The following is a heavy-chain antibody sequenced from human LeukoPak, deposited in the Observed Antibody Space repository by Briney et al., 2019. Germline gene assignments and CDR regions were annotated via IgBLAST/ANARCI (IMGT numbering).Heavy chain of an antibody. D-gene: IGHD4-17*01. CDR1: GFTFINYS. V-gene: IGHV3-21*04. CDR2: ISSSRNYI. Sequence: GGSLRLSCSASGFTFINYSMNWVRQAPGKGLEWVSSISSSRNYIYYADSVKGRFTISRDNAKNSLYLQMNSLRAEDTAVYYCARELSDYGDYVRWFDPWGQGTLVTVSS. CDR3: ARELSDYGDYVRWFDP. J-gene: IGHJ5*02.